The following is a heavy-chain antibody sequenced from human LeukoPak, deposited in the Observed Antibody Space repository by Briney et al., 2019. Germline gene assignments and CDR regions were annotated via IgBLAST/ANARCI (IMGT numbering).Heavy chain of an antibody. J-gene: IGHJ3*02. V-gene: IGHV1-2*02. D-gene: IGHD3-22*01. Sequence: GASVKVSCKASGYTFTGYYMHWVRQAPGQGLEWMGWINPNSGGTNYAQRFQGRVTMTRDTSISTAYMELSRLRSDDTAVYYCAQPNYYDSSGYWEDAFDIWGQGTMVTVSS. CDR1: GYTFTGYY. CDR3: AQPNYYDSSGYWEDAFDI. CDR2: INPNSGGT.